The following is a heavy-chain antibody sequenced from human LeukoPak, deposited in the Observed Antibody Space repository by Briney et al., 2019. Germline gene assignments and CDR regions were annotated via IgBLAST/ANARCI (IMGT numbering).Heavy chain of an antibody. CDR3: ANHGYGYSYGMDV. D-gene: IGHD5-18*01. V-gene: IGHV3-23*01. CDR2: ISGGGGST. CDR1: GFTFTSYS. Sequence: GGSLRLSCAASGFTFTSYSMNWVRQAPGKGLEWVSTISGGGGSTYYADSVKGRFTISRDNSKNTLYLQMNSLRAEDTAVYYCANHGYGYSYGMDVWGQGTTVTVSS. J-gene: IGHJ6*02.